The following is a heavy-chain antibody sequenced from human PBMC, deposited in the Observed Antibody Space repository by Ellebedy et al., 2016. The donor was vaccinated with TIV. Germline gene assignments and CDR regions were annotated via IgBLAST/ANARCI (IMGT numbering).Heavy chain of an antibody. CDR2: ISHTGTRT. CDR1: GFTFNNYA. V-gene: IGHV3-23*01. Sequence: GESLKISCAASGFTFNNYAMSWVRQAPGKGLEWVSTISHTGTRTYYANSVKGRFTVSRDTSKNTLYLQMNSLRAEDTAIYYCAKDSGKYGWNSEYWGQGTQVTVSS. D-gene: IGHD3-10*01. J-gene: IGHJ4*02. CDR3: AKDSGKYGWNSEY.